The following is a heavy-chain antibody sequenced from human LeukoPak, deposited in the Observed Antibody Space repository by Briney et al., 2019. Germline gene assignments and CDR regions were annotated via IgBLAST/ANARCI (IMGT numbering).Heavy chain of an antibody. J-gene: IGHJ2*01. Sequence: PSETLSLTCTVSGGSISSRSYYWGRIRQPPGKGLEWIGSNYYSGSTYYNPSLKSRVTISVDTSKNQFSLKLSSVTAADTAVYYCATDAEYGDYGAYWYFDLWGRGTLVTVSS. D-gene: IGHD4-17*01. V-gene: IGHV4-39*01. CDR3: ATDAEYGDYGAYWYFDL. CDR1: GGSISSRSYY. CDR2: NYYSGST.